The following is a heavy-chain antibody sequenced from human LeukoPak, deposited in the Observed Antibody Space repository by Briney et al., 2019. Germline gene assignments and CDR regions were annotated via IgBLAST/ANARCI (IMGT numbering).Heavy chain of an antibody. V-gene: IGHV1-2*02. CDR2: INPNSGGT. D-gene: IGHD3-22*01. CDR1: GYTFTGCY. Sequence: ASVKVSCKASGYTFTGCYMHWVRQAPGQGLEWMGWINPNSGGTNYAQKFQGRVTMTRDTSISTAYMELSRLRSDDTAVYYCAMTSYYYDSSGYFDYWGQGTLVTVSS. CDR3: AMTSYYYDSSGYFDY. J-gene: IGHJ4*02.